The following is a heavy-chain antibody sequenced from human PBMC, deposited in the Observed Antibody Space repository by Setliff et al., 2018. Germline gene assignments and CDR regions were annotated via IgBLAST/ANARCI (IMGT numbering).Heavy chain of an antibody. D-gene: IGHD2-21*02. CDR2: IDTSGST. J-gene: IGHJ4*02. CDR3: ARHRSVTSISPHFDL. V-gene: IGHV4-59*01. Sequence: SETLSLTCTVSGGSINNYYWSWIRQSPGKGLEWIGYIDTSGSTDYNPSLKSRVTISVDTSKNQFSLKLSSVTAADTAVYYCARHRSVTSISPHFDLWGRGARVTVSS. CDR1: GGSINNYY.